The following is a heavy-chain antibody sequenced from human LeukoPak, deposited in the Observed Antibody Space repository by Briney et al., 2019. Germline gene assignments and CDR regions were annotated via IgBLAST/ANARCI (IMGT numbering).Heavy chain of an antibody. CDR3: ARKLYYYDTSPAGRFDP. CDR2: INQDGSGE. CDR1: GFTFSRYW. Sequence: GGSLRLSCAASGFTFSRYWMTWVRQGQGKGLEWVATINQDGSGEYYVDSVKGRFTISRDNAKNSLYLQISGLRAEDTAVYHCARKLYYYDTSPAGRFDPWGQGTLVTVS. J-gene: IGHJ5*02. D-gene: IGHD3-22*01. V-gene: IGHV3-7*01.